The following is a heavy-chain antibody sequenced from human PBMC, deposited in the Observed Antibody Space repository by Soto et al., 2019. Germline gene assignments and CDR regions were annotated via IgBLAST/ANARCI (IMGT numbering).Heavy chain of an antibody. D-gene: IGHD6-6*01. CDR3: VREASSTGLHLDH. V-gene: IGHV3-23*01. CDR1: GFIFINYA. J-gene: IGHJ4*02. Sequence: PWGSLRLSCAASGFIFINYAIIFFRHSPFKGLEWVSFISGSGSTTYYADSVKGRFTISRGNSKNMLYVQMNSLRAEDAAVYYCVREASSTGLHLDHWGRGTLVTVSS. CDR2: ISGSGSTT.